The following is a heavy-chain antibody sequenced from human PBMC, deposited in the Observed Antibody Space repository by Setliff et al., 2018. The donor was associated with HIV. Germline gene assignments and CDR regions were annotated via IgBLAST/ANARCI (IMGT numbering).Heavy chain of an antibody. V-gene: IGHV4-34*01. CDR2: VSHTGST. Sequence: LSLTCAVYGGSLSGYYWRWIRQPPGKGLEWIGDVSHTGSTNCNPSLKSRITISADTPKNQFSLKLSSVTAADTAVYYCAREGTYSGTYWVRRVASFDIWGQGTVVTVSS. J-gene: IGHJ3*02. CDR1: GGSLSGYY. CDR3: AREGTYSGTYWVRRVASFDI. D-gene: IGHD1-26*01.